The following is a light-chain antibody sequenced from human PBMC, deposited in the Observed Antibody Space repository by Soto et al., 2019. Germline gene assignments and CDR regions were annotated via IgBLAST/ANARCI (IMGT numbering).Light chain of an antibody. CDR1: QSISSL. J-gene: IGKJ1*01. Sequence: DVQMTQSPSTLSASVGDRVTITCRASQSISSLLAWYQQKPGKAPKLLIYKASSLESGVPSGFSGSGSGTEFTLTISNLQPDDFATYYCQQYSTYPWTFGQGTKVEIK. V-gene: IGKV1-5*03. CDR3: QQYSTYPWT. CDR2: KAS.